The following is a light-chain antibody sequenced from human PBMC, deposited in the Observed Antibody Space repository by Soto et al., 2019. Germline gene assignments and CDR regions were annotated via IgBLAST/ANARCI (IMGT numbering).Light chain of an antibody. J-gene: IGLJ1*01. CDR1: SSDVGGYNH. Sequence: QPVLTQPPSASGSPGQSVTISCIGTSSDVGGYNHVSWYQQHPGKAPKLMISEVNKRSSGVPDRFSGSKSGDTASLTVSGLQAEDEADYYCSSFAVSHNYVFGTGTKVTVL. V-gene: IGLV2-8*01. CDR2: EVN. CDR3: SSFAVSHNYV.